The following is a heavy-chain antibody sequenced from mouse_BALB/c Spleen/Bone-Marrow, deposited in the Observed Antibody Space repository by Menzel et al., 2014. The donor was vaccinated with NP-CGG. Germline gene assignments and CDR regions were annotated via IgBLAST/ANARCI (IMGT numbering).Heavy chain of an antibody. V-gene: IGHV1S56*01. CDR1: GYTFTSYY. J-gene: IGHJ3*01. CDR2: IYPGNVDT. D-gene: IGHD4-1*01. Sequence: VQLQQSGPELVKPGASVRISCKASGYTFTSYYIHWVKQRPGQGLEWIGWIYPGNVDTKYNEKFKGKATLTADKSSGTAYMQLSSLTSEDSAVYFCARGGSANWEGFAYWGQGTLVTVSA. CDR3: ARGGSANWEGFAY.